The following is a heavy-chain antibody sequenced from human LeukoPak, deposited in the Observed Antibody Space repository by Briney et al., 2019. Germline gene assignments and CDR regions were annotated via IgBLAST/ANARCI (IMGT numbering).Heavy chain of an antibody. Sequence: ASVKVSCKASGYTFTSYDINWVRQATGQGLEWMGWMNPNSGNTGYAQKFQGRVTITRNTSISTAYMELSSLRSEDTAVYYCARLGEYDFWSGYYHSDAFDIWGQGTMVTVSS. J-gene: IGHJ3*02. D-gene: IGHD3-3*01. V-gene: IGHV1-8*03. CDR3: ARLGEYDFWSGYYHSDAFDI. CDR2: MNPNSGNT. CDR1: GYTFTSYD.